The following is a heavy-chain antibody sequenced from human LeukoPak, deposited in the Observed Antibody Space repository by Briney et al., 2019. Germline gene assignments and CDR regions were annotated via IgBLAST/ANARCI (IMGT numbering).Heavy chain of an antibody. CDR1: GFTFSSYG. Sequence: GGSLRLSCAASGFTFSSYGMHWVRRAPGKGLEWVAFIRYDGSNKYYADSVKGRVTISRDNSKNTLYLQMNSLRAEDTAVYYCAKDSSVYYYDSRNFDYWGQGTLVTVSS. CDR3: AKDSSVYYYDSRNFDY. D-gene: IGHD3-22*01. J-gene: IGHJ4*02. V-gene: IGHV3-30*02. CDR2: IRYDGSNK.